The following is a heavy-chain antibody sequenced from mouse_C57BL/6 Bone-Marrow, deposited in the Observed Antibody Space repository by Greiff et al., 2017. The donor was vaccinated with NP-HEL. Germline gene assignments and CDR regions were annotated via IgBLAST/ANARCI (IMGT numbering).Heavy chain of an antibody. CDR1: GYTFTSYW. V-gene: IGHV1-59*01. J-gene: IGHJ4*01. CDR2: IDPSDSYT. Sequence: QVHVKQPGAELVRPGTSVKLSCKASGYTFTSYWMHWVKQRPGQGLEWIGVIDPSDSYTNYNQKFKGKATLTVDTSSSTAYMQLSSLTSEDSAVYYCARYYYGKGGPYAMDYWGQGTSVTVSS. D-gene: IGHD2-1*01. CDR3: ARYYYGKGGPYAMDY.